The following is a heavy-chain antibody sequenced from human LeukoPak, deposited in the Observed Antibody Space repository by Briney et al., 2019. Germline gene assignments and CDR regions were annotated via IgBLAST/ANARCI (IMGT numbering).Heavy chain of an antibody. CDR1: GYTFTGYY. CDR2: INPNSGGT. Sequence: ASVKVSCKASGYTFTGYYMHWVRQAPGQGLEWMGWINPNSGGTNYAQKFQGRVTMTRDTSISTAYMELSRLRSDDTAVYYCARGPPYYYGSGSYSGDYWGQGTLVTVSS. J-gene: IGHJ4*02. V-gene: IGHV1-2*02. CDR3: ARGPPYYYGSGSYSGDY. D-gene: IGHD3-10*01.